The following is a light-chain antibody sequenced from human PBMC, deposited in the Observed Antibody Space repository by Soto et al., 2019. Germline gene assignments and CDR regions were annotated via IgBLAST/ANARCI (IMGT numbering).Light chain of an antibody. J-gene: IGKJ5*01. Sequence: DIRITKYPSTLSASVGARVTITCRASESISSWLAWYQQKPGKAPKLLIYDASSLESGVPSRFSGSGSGTDFTLTISSLQPEDFATYYCQQSYSTPPITFGQGTRLEI. V-gene: IGKV1-5*01. CDR1: ESISSW. CDR2: DAS. CDR3: QQSYSTPPIT.